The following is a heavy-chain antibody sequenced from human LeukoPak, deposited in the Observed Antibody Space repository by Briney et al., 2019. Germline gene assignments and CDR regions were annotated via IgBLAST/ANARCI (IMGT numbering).Heavy chain of an antibody. V-gene: IGHV1-46*01. Sequence: ASVKVSCKASGYTFTSYYMHWVRQAPGQGLEWMGIINPSGGSTSYAQKFQGRVTMTRDMSTSTVYMELSSLRSEDTAVYYCARDRISRNEWLRLGYYYYMDVWGKGTTVTVSS. CDR1: GYTFTSYY. CDR3: ARDRISRNEWLRLGYYYYMDV. CDR2: INPSGGST. D-gene: IGHD5-12*01. J-gene: IGHJ6*03.